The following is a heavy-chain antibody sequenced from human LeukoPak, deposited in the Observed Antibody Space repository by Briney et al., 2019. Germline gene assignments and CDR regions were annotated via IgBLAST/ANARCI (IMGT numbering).Heavy chain of an antibody. CDR3: ARDSLTLYSSGWYGFDY. CDR1: GGSISSYY. Sequence: SETLSLTCTVSGGSISSYYWSWVRQPPGKGLEWIWYIYYSGSTNYNPSLKSRVTISVDTSKNQFSLKLSSVTAADTAVYYCARDSLTLYSSGWYGFDYWGQGTLVTVSS. D-gene: IGHD6-19*01. J-gene: IGHJ4*02. V-gene: IGHV4-59*01. CDR2: IYYSGST.